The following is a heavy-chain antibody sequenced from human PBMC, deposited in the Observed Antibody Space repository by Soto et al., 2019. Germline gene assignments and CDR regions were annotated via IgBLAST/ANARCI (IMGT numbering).Heavy chain of an antibody. Sequence: QVQLVESGGGVVQPGRSLRLSCAASGFTFSSYGMHWVRQAPGKGLEWVAVISYDGSNKYYADSVKGRFTIYRDNSKNPLYLQMNSLRAEDTAVYYCAKDLGVVPYGDYVPDYLGQGTLVTVSS. CDR1: GFTFSSYG. CDR2: ISYDGSNK. D-gene: IGHD4-17*01. CDR3: AKDLGVVPYGDYVPDY. J-gene: IGHJ4*02. V-gene: IGHV3-30*18.